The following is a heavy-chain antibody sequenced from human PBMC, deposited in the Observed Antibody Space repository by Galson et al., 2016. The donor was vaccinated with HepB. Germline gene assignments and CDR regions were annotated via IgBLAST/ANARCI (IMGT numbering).Heavy chain of an antibody. CDR1: GFTFATYP. Sequence: SLRLSCAGSGFTFATYPMSWVRQAPGKGLEWVSGIRGSGGGIDYADSVKGRFTISRDNSKNTLYLQMNSLRREDTAVYYCARPRRWPQYYYGLDVWGQGTTVTVSS. D-gene: IGHD5-24*01. V-gene: IGHV3-23*01. CDR2: IRGSGGGI. J-gene: IGHJ6*02. CDR3: ARPRRWPQYYYGLDV.